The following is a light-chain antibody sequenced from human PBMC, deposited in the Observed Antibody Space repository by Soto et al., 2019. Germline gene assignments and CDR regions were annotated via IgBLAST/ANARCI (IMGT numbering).Light chain of an antibody. Sequence: SVLTQPASVSGSPGQSITISCTGGSSDIGGYNYVSWFQQHPGKVPKLMIYEVTNRPSGVSNRFSGSKSGSTASLTISGLQAEDEADYYCSSYTSSNTIVFGTGTKVTVL. CDR3: SSYTSSNTIV. J-gene: IGLJ1*01. CDR2: EVT. V-gene: IGLV2-14*01. CDR1: SSDIGGYNY.